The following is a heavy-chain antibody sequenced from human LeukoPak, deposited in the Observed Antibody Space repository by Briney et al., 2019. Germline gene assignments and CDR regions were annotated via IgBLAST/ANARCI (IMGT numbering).Heavy chain of an antibody. D-gene: IGHD3-22*01. CDR1: GFTFSNYW. CDR3: ARDLGQYYDTSDNWFDP. Sequence: GGSLRLSCVASGFTFSNYWMTWVRQAPGKGLVWVSRINSDGINTSYADSVKGRFTISRDNAKNTLNLQMNSLRAEDTAVYYCARDLGQYYDTSDNWFDPWGQGTLVTVSS. V-gene: IGHV3-74*01. J-gene: IGHJ5*02. CDR2: INSDGINT.